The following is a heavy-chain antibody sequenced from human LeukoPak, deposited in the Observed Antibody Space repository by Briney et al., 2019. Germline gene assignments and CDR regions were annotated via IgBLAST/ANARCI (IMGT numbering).Heavy chain of an antibody. J-gene: IGHJ4*02. D-gene: IGHD3-10*01. Sequence: PGGSLRLSCAASGFTFSSYAMSWVRQAPGKGLEWVSSISTSGDYKYYADALKGRFTISRDNAKNSLYLQMNSLRAEDTAVYYCARNAEVGSSFDYWGQGTLVTVSS. CDR1: GFTFSSYA. V-gene: IGHV3-21*01. CDR3: ARNAEVGSSFDY. CDR2: ISTSGDYK.